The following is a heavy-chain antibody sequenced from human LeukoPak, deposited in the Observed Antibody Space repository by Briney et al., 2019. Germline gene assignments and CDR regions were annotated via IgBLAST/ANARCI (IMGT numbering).Heavy chain of an antibody. CDR3: ARTDESYFDY. CDR1: GYTFTSYS. J-gene: IGHJ4*02. V-gene: IGHV1-18*01. Sequence: EASVKVSCKASGYTFTSYSLSWVRQAPGQGLEWMGWISTYNGNTNYAQKLQGRVTMTRNTSISTAYMELSSLRSEDTAVYYCARTDESYFDYWGQGTLVTVSS. CDR2: ISTYNGNT.